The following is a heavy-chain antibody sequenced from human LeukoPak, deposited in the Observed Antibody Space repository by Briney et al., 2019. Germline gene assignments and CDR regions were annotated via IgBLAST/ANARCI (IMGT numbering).Heavy chain of an antibody. D-gene: IGHD5-18*01. CDR2: INSDGSST. V-gene: IGHV3-74*01. CDR1: GFTFSSYW. J-gene: IGHJ4*02. CDR3: ARGGYRNGSLSDY. Sequence: GGSLRLSCAASGFTFSSYWMHWVRQAPGKGLVRVSRINSDGSSTSYADSVKGRFTISRDNAKNTLYLQMNSLRAEDTAVYYCARGGYRNGSLSDYWGQGTLVTVSS.